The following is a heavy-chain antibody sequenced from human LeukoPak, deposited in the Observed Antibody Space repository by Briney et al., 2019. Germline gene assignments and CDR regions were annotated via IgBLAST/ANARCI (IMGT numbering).Heavy chain of an antibody. CDR1: GYTFTSYD. J-gene: IGHJ4*02. Sequence: ASGKVSCKASGYTFTSYDINWVRQATGQGLEWMGWMNPNSGNTGYAQKFQDRVTMTRNTSISTAYMELSSLRSEDTAVYYCARGRVADPFDYWGQGTLVTVSS. V-gene: IGHV1-8*01. CDR3: ARGRVADPFDY. CDR2: MNPNSGNT. D-gene: IGHD6-19*01.